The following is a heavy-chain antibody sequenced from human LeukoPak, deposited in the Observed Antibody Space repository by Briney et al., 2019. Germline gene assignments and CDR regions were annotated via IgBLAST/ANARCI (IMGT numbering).Heavy chain of an antibody. V-gene: IGHV4-59*12. Sequence: SETLSLTCTVSGGPISSYYWSWIRQPPGKGLEWIGYIYYSGSTNYNPSLKSRVTISVDTSKNQFSLKLSSVTAADTAVYYCARLLVGANYYYYYMDVWGKGTTVTVSS. J-gene: IGHJ6*03. D-gene: IGHD1-26*01. CDR2: IYYSGST. CDR1: GGPISSYY. CDR3: ARLLVGANYYYYYMDV.